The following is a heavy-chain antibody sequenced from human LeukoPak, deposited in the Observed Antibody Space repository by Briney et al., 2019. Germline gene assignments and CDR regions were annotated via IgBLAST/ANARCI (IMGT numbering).Heavy chain of an antibody. CDR1: GYTLTELS. V-gene: IGHV1-24*01. Sequence: GASVKVSCKVSGYTLTELSMHWVRQAPGKGLEWMGGFDPEDGETIYAQKFQGRVTMTEDTSTDTACMELSSLRSEDTAVYYCATAIRFLEWLSVGPFDYWGQGTLVTVSS. J-gene: IGHJ4*02. D-gene: IGHD3-3*01. CDR3: ATAIRFLEWLSVGPFDY. CDR2: FDPEDGET.